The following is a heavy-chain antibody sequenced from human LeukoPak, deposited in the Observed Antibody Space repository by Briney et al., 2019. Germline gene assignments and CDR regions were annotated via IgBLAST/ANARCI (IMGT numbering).Heavy chain of an antibody. J-gene: IGHJ6*03. CDR2: INTNTGNP. Sequence: GASVKVSCKASGYTFTSYFMNWVRQAPGQGLEWMGWINTNTGNPTYAQGFTGRFVFSLDTSVSTAYLQISSLKAEDTAVYYCAGRYESSSWYRYYYYYMDVWGKGTTVTVSS. CDR1: GYTFTSYF. V-gene: IGHV7-4-1*02. CDR3: AGRYESSSWYRYYYYYMDV. D-gene: IGHD6-13*01.